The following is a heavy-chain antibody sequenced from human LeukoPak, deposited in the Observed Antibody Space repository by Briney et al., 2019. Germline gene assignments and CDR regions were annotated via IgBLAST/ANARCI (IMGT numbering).Heavy chain of an antibody. CDR3: ASKGIAAAVGY. CDR1: GFTFSSYS. J-gene: IGHJ4*02. CDR2: ISSSSYI. Sequence: GGSLRLSCAASGFTFSSYSMNWVRQAPGKGLEWVSSISSSSYIYYADSVKGRFTISRDNAKNSLYLQMNSLRAEDTAVYYCASKGIAAAVGYWGQGTLVTVSS. V-gene: IGHV3-21*01. D-gene: IGHD6-13*01.